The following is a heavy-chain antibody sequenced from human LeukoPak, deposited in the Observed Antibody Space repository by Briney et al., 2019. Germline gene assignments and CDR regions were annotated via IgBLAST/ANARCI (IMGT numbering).Heavy chain of an antibody. CDR2: IAYDGSRA. Sequence: GRSLRLSCAGSGFTFGGYGMHWFRQSPGKGLEWVAVIAYDGSRAFYADSVKGRFTISRDNSKNTMSVQMDDLRAEDTAVYYCTRYNNDHFDYWGQGTLVTVSS. D-gene: IGHD1-14*01. J-gene: IGHJ4*02. CDR3: TRYNNDHFDY. CDR1: GFTFGGYG. V-gene: IGHV3-33*01.